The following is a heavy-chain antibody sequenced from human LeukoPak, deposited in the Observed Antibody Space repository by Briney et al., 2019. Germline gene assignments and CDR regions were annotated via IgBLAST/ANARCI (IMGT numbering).Heavy chain of an antibody. J-gene: IGHJ5*02. CDR1: GGSISSGSYS. V-gene: IGHV4-61*02. CDR3: AREVIAAHNWFDP. D-gene: IGHD6-6*01. CDR2: FYTSGST. Sequence: SETLSLTYTVSGGSISSGSYSWSWIRQPAGKGLEWIGRFYTSGSTNYNPSLKSRVTMSADTSKNQFSLNLSSVTAADTAVYYCAREVIAAHNWFDPWGQGTLVTVSS.